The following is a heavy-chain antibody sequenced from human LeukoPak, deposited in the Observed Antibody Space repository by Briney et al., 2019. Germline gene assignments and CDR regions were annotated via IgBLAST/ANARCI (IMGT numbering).Heavy chain of an antibody. J-gene: IGHJ3*02. CDR1: GFAFNNYG. V-gene: IGHV3-30*03. Sequence: GGSLRLSCAASGFAFNNYGMHWVRQAPGKGLEWVALISYEGSNKYYADSVKGRFTISRDNAKNSLYLQMNSLRAEDTAVYYCARESFLEAFDIWGQGTMVTVSS. CDR2: ISYEGSNK. CDR3: ARESFLEAFDI. D-gene: IGHD3-3*01.